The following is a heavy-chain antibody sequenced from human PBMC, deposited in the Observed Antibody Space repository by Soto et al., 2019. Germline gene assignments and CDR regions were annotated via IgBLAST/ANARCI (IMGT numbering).Heavy chain of an antibody. CDR3: ARDCSSTSCYKGGLWEFDY. CDR1: GFTFSDYY. J-gene: IGHJ4*02. CDR2: ISSSGSTI. D-gene: IGHD2-2*02. Sequence: GGSLRLSCAASGFTFSDYYMSWIRQAPGKGLEWVSYISSSGSTIYYADSVKGRFTISRDNAKNSLYLQMNSLRAEDTAVYYCARDCSSTSCYKGGLWEFDYWGQGTLVTVSS. V-gene: IGHV3-11*01.